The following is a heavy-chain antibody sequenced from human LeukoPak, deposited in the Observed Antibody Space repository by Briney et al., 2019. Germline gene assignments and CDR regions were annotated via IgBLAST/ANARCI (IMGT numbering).Heavy chain of an antibody. D-gene: IGHD3-10*01. CDR2: IWYDGSNK. CDR1: GFTFSSYG. V-gene: IGHV3-33*01. J-gene: IGHJ5*02. Sequence: GGSLRLSCPASGFTFSSYGMHWVSQAPSKWLEWVAVIWYDGSNKHYADSVKGRFTISRDNSKNTLYLQMNSLRAADTAVYYCARGAGLWFGELSLSGPGWFDPWGQGTLVTVSS. CDR3: ARGAGLWFGELSLSGPGWFDP.